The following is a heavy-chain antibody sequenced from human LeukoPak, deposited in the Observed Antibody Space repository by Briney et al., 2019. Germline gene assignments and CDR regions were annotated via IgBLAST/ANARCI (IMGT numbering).Heavy chain of an antibody. Sequence: ASVKVSCKASGYTFTSYGISWVRQAPGQGLEWMGWISAYNGNTNYAQKLQGRVTMTTDTSTSTAYVELRSLRSDDTAVYYCARGGIVVVPAAHTLYYYGMDVWGKGTTVTVSS. J-gene: IGHJ6*04. CDR2: ISAYNGNT. CDR3: ARGGIVVVPAAHTLYYYGMDV. V-gene: IGHV1-18*04. D-gene: IGHD2-2*01. CDR1: GYTFTSYG.